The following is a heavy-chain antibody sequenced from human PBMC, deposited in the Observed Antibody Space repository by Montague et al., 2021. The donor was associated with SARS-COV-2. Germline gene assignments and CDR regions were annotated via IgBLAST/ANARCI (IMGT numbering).Heavy chain of an antibody. V-gene: IGHV4-39*07. D-gene: IGHD3-22*01. CDR3: ARDTRITMLVVVNRYGMDV. Sequence: SDTLSLTCTVPGGAISSSSYYWGWIRQPPGKGLEWIGSIYYSGSTYYNPSLASRVTISVDTSKNQFSLKLSSVTAADTAVYYCARDTRITMLVVVNRYGMDVWGQGTTGTVSS. CDR2: IYYSGST. CDR1: GGAISSSSYY. J-gene: IGHJ6*02.